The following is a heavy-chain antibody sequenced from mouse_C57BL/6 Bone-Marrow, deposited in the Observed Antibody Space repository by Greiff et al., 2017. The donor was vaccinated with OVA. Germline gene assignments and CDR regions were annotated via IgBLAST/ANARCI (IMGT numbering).Heavy chain of an antibody. CDR1: GFTFSDYG. J-gene: IGHJ4*01. V-gene: IGHV5-17*01. D-gene: IGHD2-3*01. CDR2: ISSGSSTI. CDR3: ARPSDGYYDYYAMDY. Sequence: EVQGVESGGGLVKPGGSLKLSCAASGFTFSDYGMHWVRQAPEKGLEWVAYISSGSSTIYYADTVKGRFTISRDNAKNTLFLQMTSLRSEDTAMYYCARPSDGYYDYYAMDYWGQGTSVTVSS.